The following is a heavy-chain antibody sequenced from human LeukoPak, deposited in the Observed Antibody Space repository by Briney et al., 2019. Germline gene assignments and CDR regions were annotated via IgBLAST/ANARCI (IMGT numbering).Heavy chain of an antibody. CDR3: AKDDDNDYSKLET. D-gene: IGHD4-11*01. CDR2: ISGSGGST. J-gene: IGHJ3*01. CDR1: GFTFSSYA. V-gene: IGHV3-23*01. Sequence: HPGGSLRLSCAASGFTFSSYAMSWVRQAPGKGLEWVSAISGSGGSTYYADSVKGRFTISRDNSKNTLYLQMNSLRAEDTAVYYCAKDDDNDYSKLETWGQGTMVTVSS.